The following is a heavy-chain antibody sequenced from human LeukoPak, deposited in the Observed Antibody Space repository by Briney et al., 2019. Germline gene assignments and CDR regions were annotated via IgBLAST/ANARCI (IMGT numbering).Heavy chain of an antibody. V-gene: IGHV1-8*03. CDR2: INPNTDDR. CDR3: ARTTSFTASGYDY. CDR1: GYTFTSYH. J-gene: IGHJ4*02. D-gene: IGHD6-25*01. Sequence: ASVKVSRKASGYTFTSYHINWVRQAPGQGLEWMGWINPNTDDRGYAQKFQGRLIITSDTSISTAYTELGSPRSEDTAVYFCARTTSFTASGYDYWGQGTLVTVSS.